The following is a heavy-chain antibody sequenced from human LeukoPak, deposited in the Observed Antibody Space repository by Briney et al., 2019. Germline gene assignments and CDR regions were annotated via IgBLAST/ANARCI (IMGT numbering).Heavy chain of an antibody. CDR3: ASELQQLVLGY. D-gene: IGHD6-13*01. V-gene: IGHV1-18*01. CDR1: GYTFTSYG. J-gene: IGHJ4*02. Sequence: GASVKVSCKASGYTFTSYGISWVRQAPGQGLEWMGWISAYNGNTNYAQKLQGRVTMTTDTSTSIAYMELRSLRSDDTAVYYCASELQQLVLGYWGQGTLVTVSS. CDR2: ISAYNGNT.